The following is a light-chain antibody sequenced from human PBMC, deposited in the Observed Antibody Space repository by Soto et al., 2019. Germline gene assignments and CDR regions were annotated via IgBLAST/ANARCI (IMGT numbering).Light chain of an antibody. V-gene: IGLV2-14*01. J-gene: IGLJ1*01. CDR3: SSYTRSNTYV. CDR2: EVA. CDR1: SSDIGGYNF. Sequence: QSVLTQPASVSGSPGQSITISCTGTSSDIGGYNFVSWYQQHPGKAPKLMIYEVANRPSGVSNRFSGSKSGNTASLTISGLQAEDEADYYCSSYTRSNTYVFGTGTKAPS.